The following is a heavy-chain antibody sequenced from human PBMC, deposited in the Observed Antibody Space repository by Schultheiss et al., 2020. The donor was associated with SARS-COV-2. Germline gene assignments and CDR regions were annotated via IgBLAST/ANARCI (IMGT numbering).Heavy chain of an antibody. Sequence: GESLKISCAASGFTFDDYAMHWVRQAPGKGLEWVSAISGSGGSTYYADSVKGRFTISRDNAKNTLYLQMNSLRAEDTAVYYCARDALNTAFDIWGQGTLVTVSS. CDR2: ISGSGGST. CDR3: ARDALNTAFDI. J-gene: IGHJ1*01. D-gene: IGHD3-9*01. V-gene: IGHV3-23*01. CDR1: GFTFDDYA.